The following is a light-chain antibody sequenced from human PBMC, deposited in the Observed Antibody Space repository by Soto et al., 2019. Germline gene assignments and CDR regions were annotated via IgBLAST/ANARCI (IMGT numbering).Light chain of an antibody. CDR2: DAS. V-gene: IGKV1-5*01. CDR3: QEYDSLLVT. CDR1: QSISGC. Sequence: DIEVTQYKSSLSASIGDRVTITCRASQSISGCLNWYRQKPGKAPKLLIYDASSLESGVPSRFSGSGSGTEFTLTICSWQPEDFASYYSQEYDSLLVTFGQVTKVDIK. J-gene: IGKJ1*01.